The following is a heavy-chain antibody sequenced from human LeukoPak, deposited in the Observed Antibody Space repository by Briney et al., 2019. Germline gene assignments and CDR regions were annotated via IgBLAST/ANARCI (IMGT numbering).Heavy chain of an antibody. Sequence: PGGSLRLSCAASGFTFSSYGMHWVRQSPGRGLEWLSFISFDGSNELYADSLKGRFTISRDNSKDTLYLQMDSLRTEDTALYYCAREEHDYVWGSYRYYYYYGIDVWGQGTTVTVSS. CDR1: GFTFSSYG. CDR3: AREEHDYVWGSYRYYYYYGIDV. D-gene: IGHD3-16*02. CDR2: ISFDGSNE. J-gene: IGHJ6*02. V-gene: IGHV3-30*03.